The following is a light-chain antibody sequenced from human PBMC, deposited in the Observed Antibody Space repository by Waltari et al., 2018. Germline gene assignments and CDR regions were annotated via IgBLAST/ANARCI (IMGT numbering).Light chain of an antibody. CDR2: DAS. Sequence: DIQMTQSPASLSASVGDRLTITCRASQTIYRQLNWYQQKPGHPPDLLIFDASNLPGGVPSRFSGSGSGTDFTLTINSLQPEDIATYYCQQSYRTPYTFGLGTKLQI. CDR1: QTIYRQ. CDR3: QQSYRTPYT. V-gene: IGKV1-39*01. J-gene: IGKJ2*01.